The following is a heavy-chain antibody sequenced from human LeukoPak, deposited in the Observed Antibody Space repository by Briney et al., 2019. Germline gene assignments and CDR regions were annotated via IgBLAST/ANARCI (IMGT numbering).Heavy chain of an antibody. CDR1: GFTFSNYA. V-gene: IGHV3-23*01. CDR2: ISGSGGTT. CDR3: AKCPAVVTAISDYYFDY. J-gene: IGHJ4*02. Sequence: GGSLRLSCAASGFTFSNYAMSWVRQAPGKGLEWVSAISGSGGTTYYADSVKGRFTISRDNSKNTLYLQMNSLRAEDTAVYYCAKCPAVVTAISDYYFDYWGQGTLVTVSS. D-gene: IGHD2-21*02.